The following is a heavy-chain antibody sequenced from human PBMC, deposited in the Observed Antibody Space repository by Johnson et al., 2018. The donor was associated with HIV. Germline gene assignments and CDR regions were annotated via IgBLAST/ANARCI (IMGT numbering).Heavy chain of an antibody. CDR3: ATSVGDGYNSVPFDM. Sequence: VQLVESGGGLVKPGGSLRLSCAASGFNFNNAWMTWVRQAPGKGLEWVGRIKSEIDGGTTDYGAPVKGRFTISRDDSKIPLHLQMNSLQTEDTAVYYCATSVGDGYNSVPFDMWGQGTMVTVSS. CDR2: IKSEIDGGTT. CDR1: GFNFNNAW. V-gene: IGHV3-15*01. J-gene: IGHJ3*02. D-gene: IGHD5-24*01.